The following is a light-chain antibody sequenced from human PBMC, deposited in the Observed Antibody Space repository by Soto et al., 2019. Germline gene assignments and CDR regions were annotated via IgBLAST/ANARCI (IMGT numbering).Light chain of an antibody. CDR1: QSVSSN. CDR3: QQYNNWPSGT. J-gene: IGKJ1*01. V-gene: IGKV3-15*01. Sequence: EIVMTQSPATLSVSPGERATLSCRASQSVSSNLAWYQQKPGQAPRLLIYGASTRATGIPARFSGSGSGTEFTLTIRRLQSEDFAGYYCQQYNNWPSGTFGQGTKVEIK. CDR2: GAS.